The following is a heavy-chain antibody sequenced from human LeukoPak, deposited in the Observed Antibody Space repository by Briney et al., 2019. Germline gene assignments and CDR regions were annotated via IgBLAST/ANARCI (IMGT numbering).Heavy chain of an antibody. J-gene: IGHJ4*02. CDR3: AKGIAAASWHYFDY. D-gene: IGHD6-13*01. Sequence: GGSLRLSCAASGFTFSSYGMHWVRQAPGEGLEWVAVISYDGSNKYYADSVKGRFTISRDNSKNTLYLQMNSLRAEDTAVYYCAKGIAAASWHYFDYWGQGTLVTVSS. CDR2: ISYDGSNK. CDR1: GFTFSSYG. V-gene: IGHV3-30*18.